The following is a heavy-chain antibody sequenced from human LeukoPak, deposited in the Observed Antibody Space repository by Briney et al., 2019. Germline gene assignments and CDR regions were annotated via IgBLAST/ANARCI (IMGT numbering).Heavy chain of an antibody. CDR2: ISAYNGNT. J-gene: IGHJ4*02. Sequence: ASVKVSCKASGYTFTSYGISWVRQAPGQGLEWMGWISAYNGNTNYAQKLQGRVTMTTDTSTSTAYMELRGLRSDDTAVYYCARDYVPDFWSGYSSTLRRDYWGQGTLVTVSS. V-gene: IGHV1-18*01. D-gene: IGHD3-3*01. CDR1: GYTFTSYG. CDR3: ARDYVPDFWSGYSSTLRRDY.